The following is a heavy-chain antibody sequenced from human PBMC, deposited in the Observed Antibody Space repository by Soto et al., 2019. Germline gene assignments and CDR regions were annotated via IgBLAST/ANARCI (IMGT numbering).Heavy chain of an antibody. V-gene: IGHV1-8*01. CDR3: ARGAAFDV. J-gene: IGHJ3*01. Sequence: QVPLVQSGAEVRKPGASVRVSCKASGYTFTRNDINWVRQATGQGLEWMGWMNPKSGNTGNTQKYQGRVTMTRNTSIDAAYMDLSSLTSEYTAVYYCARGAAFDVWGQGTMVTVSS. CDR2: MNPKSGNT. CDR1: GYTFTRND.